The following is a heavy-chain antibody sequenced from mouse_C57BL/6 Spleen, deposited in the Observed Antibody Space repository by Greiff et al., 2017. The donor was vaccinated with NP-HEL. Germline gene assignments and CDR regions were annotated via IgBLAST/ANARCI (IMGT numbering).Heavy chain of an antibody. V-gene: IGHV1-82*01. J-gene: IGHJ2*01. CDR2: IYPGDGDT. D-gene: IGHD1-1*01. CDR3: ARQLTGFDY. Sequence: VQLQESGPELVKPGASVKISCKASGYAFSSSWMNWVKQRPGKGLEWIGRIYPGDGDTNYNGKFKGKATLTADKSDSTAYMQLSSLTSEDSAVYFCARQLTGFDYWGQGTTLTVSS. CDR1: GYAFSSSW.